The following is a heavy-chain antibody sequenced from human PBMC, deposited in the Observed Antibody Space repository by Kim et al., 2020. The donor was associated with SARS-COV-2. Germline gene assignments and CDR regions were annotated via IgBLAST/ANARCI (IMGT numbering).Heavy chain of an antibody. Sequence: NYNPSLKSRVTISVDTSKNQFSLKLSSVTAADTAVYYCARGSPWLGGMDVWGQGTTVTVSS. CDR3: ARGSPWLGGMDV. V-gene: IGHV4-59*09. J-gene: IGHJ6*02. D-gene: IGHD3-10*01.